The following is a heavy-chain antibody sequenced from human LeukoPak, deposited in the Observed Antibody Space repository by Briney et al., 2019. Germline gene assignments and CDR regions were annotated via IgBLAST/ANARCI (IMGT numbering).Heavy chain of an antibody. CDR2: IYPGGSET. J-gene: IGHJ4*02. CDR1: GYSFSSYW. CDR3: ARASRDGYNQNFDY. D-gene: IGHD5-24*01. V-gene: IGHV5-51*01. Sequence: GESLKISCKGLGYSFSSYWNAWVGQRPGKGLEWMGIIYPGGSETRYDPSFQGQVTISADSSTSTAYLQWSSLRASDTAMYYCARASRDGYNQNFDYWGQGTLVTVSS.